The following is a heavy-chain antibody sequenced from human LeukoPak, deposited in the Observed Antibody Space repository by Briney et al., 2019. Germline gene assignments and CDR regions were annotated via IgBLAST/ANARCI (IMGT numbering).Heavy chain of an antibody. Sequence: GESLKISCKGSGYSFTNYWIGWVRQMPGKGLEWMGIIYPGDSDTRYSPSFQGQVTISADKSISTAYLQWSSLKASDTAMYYCARRAARNYYYYGMDVWGQGTTVTVS. CDR1: GYSFTNYW. V-gene: IGHV5-51*01. CDR2: IYPGDSDT. CDR3: ARRAARNYYYYGMDV. D-gene: IGHD6-6*01. J-gene: IGHJ6*02.